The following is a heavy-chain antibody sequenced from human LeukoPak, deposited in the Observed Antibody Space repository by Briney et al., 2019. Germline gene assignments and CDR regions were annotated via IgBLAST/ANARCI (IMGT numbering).Heavy chain of an antibody. CDR3: ACLTTADAFDI. CDR2: IYDSGST. J-gene: IGHJ3*02. CDR1: GGSISSYY. Sequence: SETLSLTCTVSGGSISSYYWTWIRQPPGKGLEWIGYIYDSGSTNYNPSLKSRVTISVDTSKNQFSLKLSSVTAADTAVYYCACLTTADAFDIWGQGTMVTVSS. V-gene: IGHV4-59*01. D-gene: IGHD3-22*01.